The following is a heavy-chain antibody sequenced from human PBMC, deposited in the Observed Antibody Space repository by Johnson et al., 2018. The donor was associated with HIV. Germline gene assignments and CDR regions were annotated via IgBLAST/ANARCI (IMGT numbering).Heavy chain of an antibody. Sequence: RFTISRDNSKNTLYLQMNSLRAEDTAVYYCASYDSSGSRAFDIWGQGTMVTVSS. CDR3: ASYDSSGSRAFDI. J-gene: IGHJ3*02. V-gene: IGHV3-30*03. D-gene: IGHD3-22*01.